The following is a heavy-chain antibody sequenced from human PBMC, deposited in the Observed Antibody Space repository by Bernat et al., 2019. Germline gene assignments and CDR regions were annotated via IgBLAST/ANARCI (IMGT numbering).Heavy chain of an antibody. CDR2: IFSNDEK. Sequence: QVTLKESGPVLVKPTETLTLTCTVSGFSLSNARMGVSWIRQPPGKALEWLAHIFSNDEKSYSTSLKSRLTISKDTSKSQVVLTMTNMDPVDTATCYCARHYYYDSSGYYDAFDIWGQGTMVTVSS. D-gene: IGHD3-22*01. J-gene: IGHJ3*02. V-gene: IGHV2-26*01. CDR3: ARHYYYDSSGYYDAFDI. CDR1: GFSLSNARMG.